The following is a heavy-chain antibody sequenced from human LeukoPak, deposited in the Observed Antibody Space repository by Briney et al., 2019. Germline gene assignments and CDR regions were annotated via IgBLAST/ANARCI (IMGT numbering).Heavy chain of an antibody. J-gene: IGHJ4*02. CDR3: ATYDGGTHFDY. CDR2: INPNSGGT. Sequence: ASVKVSCKASGYTFTSYYMHWVRQAPGQGLEWMGWINPNSGGTNYAQKFQGRVTMTRDTSISTACMELSRLRSDDTAVYYCATYDGGTHFDYWGQGTLVTVSS. V-gene: IGHV1-2*02. D-gene: IGHD3-16*01. CDR1: GYTFTSYY.